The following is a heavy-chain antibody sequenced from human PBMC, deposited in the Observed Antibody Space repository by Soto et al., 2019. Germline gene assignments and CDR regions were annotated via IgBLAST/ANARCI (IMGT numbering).Heavy chain of an antibody. D-gene: IGHD6-6*01. V-gene: IGHV3-30*18. J-gene: IGHJ6*02. CDR2: ISYDGSNK. Sequence: GGSLRLSCAASGFTFSSYGMHWVRQAPGKGLEWVAVISYDGSNKYYADSVKGRFTISRDNSKNTLYLQMNSLRAEDTAVYYCAKDVYSSSPHYGMDVWGQGTTVTVSS. CDR3: AKDVYSSSPHYGMDV. CDR1: GFTFSSYG.